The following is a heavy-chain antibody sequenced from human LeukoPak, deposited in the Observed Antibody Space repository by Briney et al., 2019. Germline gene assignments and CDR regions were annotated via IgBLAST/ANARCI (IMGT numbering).Heavy chain of an antibody. CDR3: ARKTDSSGSGDY. CDR2: IYSGGST. Sequence: GGSLRLSCAASGFSVSSNYMSWVRQAPGKGLECVSVIYSGGSTYYADSVKGRLTISRDNSKNTLYLQMNSLRAEDTAVYYCARKTDSSGSGDYWGQGTLVTVSS. J-gene: IGHJ4*02. V-gene: IGHV3-53*01. D-gene: IGHD3-22*01. CDR1: GFSVSSNY.